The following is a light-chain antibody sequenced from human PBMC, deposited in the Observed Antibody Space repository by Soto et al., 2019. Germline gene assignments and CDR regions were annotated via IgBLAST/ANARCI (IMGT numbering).Light chain of an antibody. V-gene: IGLV2-23*01. Sequence: QSVLAQPAPVSGSPGQSIAISCAGTSNDVGSYNLVSWYQHHPGKAPKLMIYGGSKRPSGVSDRSSGSKSGNTASLTISGLQAEDEADYYCCSFAGNSNYVFGTGTKVTVL. CDR3: CSFAGNSNYV. CDR1: SNDVGSYNL. CDR2: GGS. J-gene: IGLJ1*01.